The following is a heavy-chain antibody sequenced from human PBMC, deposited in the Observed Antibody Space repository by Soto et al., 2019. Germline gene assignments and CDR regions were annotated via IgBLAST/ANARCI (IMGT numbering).Heavy chain of an antibody. V-gene: IGHV3-9*01. Sequence: GGSLRLSCSASGFTFDDYAMHWVRPAPGKGLEWVSGISWNSGSIGYADSVKGRFTISRDNAKNSLYLQMNSLRAEDTALYYCAKAGNYENYYYYYYMDVWGKGTTVTVSS. J-gene: IGHJ6*03. D-gene: IGHD1-7*01. CDR1: GFTFDDYA. CDR2: ISWNSGSI. CDR3: AKAGNYENYYYYYYMDV.